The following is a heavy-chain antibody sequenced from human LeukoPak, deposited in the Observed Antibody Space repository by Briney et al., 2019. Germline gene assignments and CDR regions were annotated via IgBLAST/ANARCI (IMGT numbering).Heavy chain of an antibody. V-gene: IGHV3-30*18. CDR3: AKDGGSGWTDAFDI. J-gene: IGHJ3*02. CDR2: ISYDGSNK. D-gene: IGHD6-19*01. Sequence: GGSLRLSCAASGFTFSSYGMHWVRQAPGKGLEWVAVISYDGSNKYYADSVKGRFTISRDNSKNTLYLQMNCLRAEDTAVYYCAKDGGSGWTDAFDIWGQGTMVTVSS. CDR1: GFTFSSYG.